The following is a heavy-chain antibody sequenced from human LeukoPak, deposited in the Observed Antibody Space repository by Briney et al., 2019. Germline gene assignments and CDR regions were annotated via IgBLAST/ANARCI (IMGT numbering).Heavy chain of an antibody. CDR3: ASSSGGTDAFDI. CDR1: GYTFTSYG. V-gene: IGHV1-18*01. Sequence: ASVKVSCKSSGYTFTSYGISWVRQAPGQGLEWMGWISAYNGNTNYAQKLQGRVTMTTDTSTSTAYMELRSLRSDDTAVYYCASSSGGTDAFDIWGQRTMVTVSS. CDR2: ISAYNGNT. J-gene: IGHJ3*02. D-gene: IGHD1-26*01.